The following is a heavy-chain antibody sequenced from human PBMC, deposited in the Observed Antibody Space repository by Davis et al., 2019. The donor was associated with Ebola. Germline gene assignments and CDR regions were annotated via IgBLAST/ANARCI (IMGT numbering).Heavy chain of an antibody. Sequence: PGGSLRLSCAASGFPFSNYWMHWVRQAPGKGLVWVSRIRNDASLTGYADSVKGRFTISRDNAKNTLYLQMNSLRAEDTAVYYCAKDRGGYWGQGTLVTVSS. CDR3: AKDRGGY. J-gene: IGHJ4*02. CDR1: GFPFSNYW. CDR2: IRNDASLT. D-gene: IGHD3-16*01. V-gene: IGHV3-74*01.